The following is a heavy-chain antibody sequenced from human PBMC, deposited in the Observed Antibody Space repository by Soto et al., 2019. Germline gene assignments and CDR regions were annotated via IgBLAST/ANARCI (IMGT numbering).Heavy chain of an antibody. D-gene: IGHD2-2*01. CDR3: ARAPWGAVPATVDS. J-gene: IGHJ4*02. CDR1: GYTFSNYG. Sequence: ASVKVSCKASGYTFSNYGISWVRQAPGQGLEWMGRIPAYTSDTMYAQKFQGRVTMTTDTSTGTAYMELRSLRSDDTAIYYCARAPWGAVPATVDSWGQGTLVTVSS. V-gene: IGHV1-18*01. CDR2: IPAYTSDT.